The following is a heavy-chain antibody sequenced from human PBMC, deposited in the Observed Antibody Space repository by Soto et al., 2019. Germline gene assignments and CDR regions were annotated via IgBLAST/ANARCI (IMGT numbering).Heavy chain of an antibody. D-gene: IGHD2-21*01. CDR2: INTFNGNT. CDR3: ARELGISTSAPFDY. Sequence: QVQLVQSGAEVKKPGASVKVSCKASGYRFTSYGINWVRQAPRQGLEWIAWINTFNGNTNSAHNLQGRVTMTADTSTSTVFLEVRRLTSDDTAVYYCARELGISTSAPFDYWGQGTLVSVTS. CDR1: GYRFTSYG. J-gene: IGHJ4*02. V-gene: IGHV1-18*01.